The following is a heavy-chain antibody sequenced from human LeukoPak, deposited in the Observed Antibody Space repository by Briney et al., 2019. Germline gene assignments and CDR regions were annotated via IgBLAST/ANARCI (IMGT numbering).Heavy chain of an antibody. D-gene: IGHD6-19*01. V-gene: IGHV4-34*01. Sequence: SETLSLTCAVYGGSFSGYYWSRIRQPPGKGLEWIGEINHSGSTNYNPSLKSRVTISVDTSKNQFSLKLSSVTAADTAVYYCARYSSGWYQYNYFDYWGQGTLVTVSS. CDR3: ARYSSGWYQYNYFDY. J-gene: IGHJ4*02. CDR2: INHSGST. CDR1: GGSFSGYY.